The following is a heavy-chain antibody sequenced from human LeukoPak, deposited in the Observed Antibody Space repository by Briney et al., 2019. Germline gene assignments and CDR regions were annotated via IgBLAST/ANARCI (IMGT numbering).Heavy chain of an antibody. CDR2: IIPIFGTA. CDR1: GGTFSSYA. J-gene: IGHJ3*02. Sequence: SVKVSCKASGGTFSSYAISWVRQAPGQGLEWMGGIIPIFGTANYAQKFQGRVTITTDESTSTAYMELSSLRSEDTAVYYCARDSKYYDFWSGYYPDAFDIWGQGTMVTVSS. D-gene: IGHD3-3*01. V-gene: IGHV1-69*05. CDR3: ARDSKYYDFWSGYYPDAFDI.